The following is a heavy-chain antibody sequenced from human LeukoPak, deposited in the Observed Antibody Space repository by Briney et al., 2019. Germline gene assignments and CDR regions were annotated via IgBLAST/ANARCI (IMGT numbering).Heavy chain of an antibody. J-gene: IGHJ5*02. CDR3: ARALYQSTNWFDP. CDR1: GGSISSGDYY. Sequence: PSETLSLTCTVSGGSISSGDYYRSWIRQPPGKGLEWIGYIYYSGSTYYNPSLKSRVTISVDTSKNQFSLKLSSVTAADTAVYYCARALYQSTNWFDPWGQGTLVTVSS. V-gene: IGHV4-30-4*01. CDR2: IYYSGST. D-gene: IGHD2-2*01.